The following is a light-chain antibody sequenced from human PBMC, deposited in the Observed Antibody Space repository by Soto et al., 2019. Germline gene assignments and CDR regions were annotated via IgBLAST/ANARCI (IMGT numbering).Light chain of an antibody. CDR3: CSYAGSNTFYV. Sequence: QSVLTQPRSVSGSPGQSVTISCTGTSSNVGGYNYVSWYQHHPGKAPKLVIYDVYNRPSGVPDRFSGSKSDNTASLTISGLQSEDGADYYCCSYAGSNTFYVFGTGIKVTVL. CDR2: DVY. CDR1: SSNVGGYNY. V-gene: IGLV2-11*01. J-gene: IGLJ1*01.